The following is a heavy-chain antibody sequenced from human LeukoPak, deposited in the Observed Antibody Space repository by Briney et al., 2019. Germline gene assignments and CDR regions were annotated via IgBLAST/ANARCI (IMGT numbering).Heavy chain of an antibody. J-gene: IGHJ5*02. CDR2: IYYSGST. CDR1: GGSISSGGYY. V-gene: IGHV4-31*03. D-gene: IGHD2-2*02. CDR3: ARLFFCSSTSCYMSAGEFDP. Sequence: PSQTLSLTCTVSGGSISSGGYYWSWIRQHPGKGLEWIGYIYYSGSTYYNPSLKSRVTISVDTSKNQFSLKLSSVTAADTAVYYCARLFFCSSTSCYMSAGEFDPWGQGTLVTVSS.